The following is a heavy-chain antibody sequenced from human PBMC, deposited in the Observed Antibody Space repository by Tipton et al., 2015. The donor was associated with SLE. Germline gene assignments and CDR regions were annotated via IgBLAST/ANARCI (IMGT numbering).Heavy chain of an antibody. V-gene: IGHV3-21*01. CDR3: AKDPRYSSGWHPLSGD. CDR1: GFTFSSYS. Sequence: GSLRLSCIASGFTFSSYSMNWVRQAPGEGLEWVSSISGSSSYKYYADSVKGRFTISRDNAKNTLYLQMNSLRAEDTAVYYCAKDPRYSSGWHPLSGDWGQGTLVTVSA. CDR2: ISGSSSYK. D-gene: IGHD6-19*01. J-gene: IGHJ4*02.